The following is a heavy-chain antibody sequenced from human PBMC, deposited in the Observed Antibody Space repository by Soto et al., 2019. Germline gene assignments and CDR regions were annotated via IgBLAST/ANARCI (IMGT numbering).Heavy chain of an antibody. CDR2: IYHSGST. J-gene: IGHJ4*02. CDR3: ARDWGTGFYHFVS. V-gene: IGHV4-38-2*02. CDR1: GYSISTGFN. Sequence: GPWGTSETLSLTCAVSGYSISTGFNWGWIRQPPGKGLEWIGSIYHSGSTYYNLSLKSRVTISADTSKNQISLKLISVTAADTALYYCARDWGTGFYHFVSRGQGTLVTVS. D-gene: IGHD6-19*01.